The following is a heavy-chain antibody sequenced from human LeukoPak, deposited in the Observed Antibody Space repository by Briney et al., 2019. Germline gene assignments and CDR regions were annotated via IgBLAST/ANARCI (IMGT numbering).Heavy chain of an antibody. CDR2: IKSKTDGGTT. J-gene: IGHJ4*02. Sequence: NSGGSLRLSCAASGFTFSNAWMNWVRQAPGKGLEWVGRIKSKTDGGTTDYAAPVKGRFTISRDDSKNTLYLQMNSLRAEDTAVYYCAKDSVFGRYSNDWYFVYWGQGILVTVSS. CDR1: GFTFSNAW. CDR3: AKDSVFGRYSNDWYFVY. V-gene: IGHV3-15*07. D-gene: IGHD3-10*02.